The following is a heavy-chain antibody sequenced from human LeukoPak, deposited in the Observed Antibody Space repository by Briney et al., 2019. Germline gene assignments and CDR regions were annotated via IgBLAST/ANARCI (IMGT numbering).Heavy chain of an antibody. D-gene: IGHD3-22*01. CDR3: ARAVDYYDSSGYPGWFDP. CDR2: INHSGST. J-gene: IGHJ5*02. Sequence: SEILSLTCAVYGGSFSGYYWSWIRQPPGKGLEWIGEINHSGSTNYNPSLKSRVTISVDTSKNQFSLKLSSVTAADTAVYYCARAVDYYDSSGYPGWFDPWGQGTLVTVSS. V-gene: IGHV4-34*01. CDR1: GGSFSGYY.